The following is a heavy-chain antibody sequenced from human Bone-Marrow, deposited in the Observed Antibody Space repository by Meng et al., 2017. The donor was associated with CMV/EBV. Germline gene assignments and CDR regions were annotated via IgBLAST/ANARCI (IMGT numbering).Heavy chain of an antibody. CDR1: GFTFSSFE. D-gene: IGHD2-2*02. Sequence: GESLKISCAASGFTFSSFEMSWVRQAPGKGLEWISFISTAGVSIYYADSVSGRFTVSRDNVKNTLYLQINSLRAEDTAVYYCAREGAYCSSTSCYNDYYYYGMDVWGQGTTVTVSS. CDR2: ISTAGVSI. J-gene: IGHJ6*02. CDR3: AREGAYCSSTSCYNDYYYYGMDV. V-gene: IGHV3-48*03.